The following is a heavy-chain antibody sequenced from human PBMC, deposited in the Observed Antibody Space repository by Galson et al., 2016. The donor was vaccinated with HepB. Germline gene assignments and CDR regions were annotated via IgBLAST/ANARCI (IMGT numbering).Heavy chain of an antibody. D-gene: IGHD3-10*01. Sequence: SLRLSCAASGFNFISYGMHWVRQAPGKGLEWVAVTWFDGNYKDYAESVKGRITVSRDNTKNTLSLQLDSLRAEDTAVYHCARSREYFGSGSYLDCWGQGTLVIVSS. CDR3: ARSREYFGSGSYLDC. CDR2: TWFDGNYK. CDR1: GFNFISYG. J-gene: IGHJ4*02. V-gene: IGHV3-33*01.